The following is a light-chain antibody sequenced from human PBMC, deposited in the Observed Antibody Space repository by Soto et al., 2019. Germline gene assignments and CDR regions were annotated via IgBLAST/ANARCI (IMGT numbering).Light chain of an antibody. CDR2: EDT. CDR1: SSNIGAGYD. CDR3: SSYTGGNPSYV. V-gene: IGLV1-40*01. J-gene: IGLJ1*01. Sequence: QSVLTQPPSVSGAPGQRVTISCTGSSSNIGAGYDVHWYQQHPGKSPKLMIYEDTIRPSGVSDRFSGSKSGNTASLTVSGLQAEDEADYYCSSYTGGNPSYVFGTGTKVTVL.